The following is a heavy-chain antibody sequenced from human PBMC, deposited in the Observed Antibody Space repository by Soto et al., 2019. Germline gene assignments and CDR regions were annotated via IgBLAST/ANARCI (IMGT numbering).Heavy chain of an antibody. CDR1: GGSISRSSYY. CDR2: IYYSGST. D-gene: IGHD2-15*01. J-gene: IGHJ6*03. V-gene: IGHV4-39*01. CDR3: ARLLDYHYYVDV. Sequence: SETLSLTCTVSGGSISRSSYYWGWIRQPPGKGPESIGSIYYSGSTYYNPSLESRVTISVDTSKNQFSLKLNSVTAADTAVYYCARLLDYHYYVDVWGKGTTVTVSS.